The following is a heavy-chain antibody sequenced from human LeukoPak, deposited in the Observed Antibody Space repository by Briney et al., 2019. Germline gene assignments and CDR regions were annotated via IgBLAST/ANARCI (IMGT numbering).Heavy chain of an antibody. Sequence: ASVKVSCKASGGTFISYAISWVRQAPGQGLEWMGGIIPIFGTANYAQKFQGRVTITADESTSTAYMELSSLRSEDTAVYYCARGPPNHDYYDILTGYLHYWGQGTLVTVSS. CDR1: GGTFISYA. CDR3: ARGPPNHDYYDILTGYLHY. V-gene: IGHV1-69*13. CDR2: IIPIFGTA. D-gene: IGHD3-9*01. J-gene: IGHJ4*02.